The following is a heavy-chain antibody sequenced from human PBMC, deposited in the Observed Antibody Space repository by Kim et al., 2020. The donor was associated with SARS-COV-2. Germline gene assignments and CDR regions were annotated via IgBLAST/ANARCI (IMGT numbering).Heavy chain of an antibody. J-gene: IGHJ5*02. CDR3: AKDQGSGYSSSWYGNWFDP. D-gene: IGHD6-13*01. V-gene: IGHV3-30*18. CDR2: ISYDGSNK. CDR1: GFTFSSYG. Sequence: GRSLRLSCAASGFTFSSYGMHWVRQAPGKGLEWVAVISYDGSNKYYADSVKGRFTISRDNSKNTLYLQMNSLRAEDTAVYYCAKDQGSGYSSSWYGNWFDPWGQGTLVTVSS.